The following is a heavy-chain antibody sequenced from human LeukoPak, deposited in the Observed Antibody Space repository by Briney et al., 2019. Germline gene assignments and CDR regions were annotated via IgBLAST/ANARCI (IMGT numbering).Heavy chain of an antibody. CDR2: IYPSGST. V-gene: IGHV4-38-2*02. D-gene: IGHD1-1*01. Sequence: PSETLSLTCTVSGYSISSGYYWGWIWQPPGKGLEWIGSIYPSGSTYYNPSLKSRVTISIDTSKNQFSLKLSSVTAADTAVYYCARDRGTWNDDGFDYWGQGTLVTVSS. CDR1: GYSISSGYY. J-gene: IGHJ4*02. CDR3: ARDRGTWNDDGFDY.